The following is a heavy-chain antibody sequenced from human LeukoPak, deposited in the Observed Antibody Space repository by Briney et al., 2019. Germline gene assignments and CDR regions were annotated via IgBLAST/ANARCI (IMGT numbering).Heavy chain of an antibody. CDR3: ARDLYDSSGYYPWGY. V-gene: IGHV3-33*01. D-gene: IGHD3-22*01. CDR1: GFTFSSYG. J-gene: IGHJ4*02. CDR2: IWYDGSNK. Sequence: GGSLRLSCAASGFTFSSYGMHWVRQAPGKGLEWVAVIWYDGSNKYYADSVKGRFTISRDNSKNTLYLQMNSLRAEDTAVYYCARDLYDSSGYYPWGYWGRGTLVTVSS.